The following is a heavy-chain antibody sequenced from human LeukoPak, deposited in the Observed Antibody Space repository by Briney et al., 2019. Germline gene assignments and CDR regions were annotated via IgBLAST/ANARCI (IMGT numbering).Heavy chain of an antibody. CDR2: ISGSGGST. CDR1: GFTFSNYA. J-gene: IGHJ1*01. V-gene: IGHV3-23*01. CDR3: AKSRPPYSSSWYVKVAEYFQH. D-gene: IGHD6-13*01. Sequence: GGSLRLSCAASGFTFSNYAMSWVRQAPGKGLEWVSAISGSGGSTYYADSVKGRFTISRDNSKNTLYLQMNSLRAEDTAVYYCAKSRPPYSSSWYVKVAEYFQHWGQGTLVTVSS.